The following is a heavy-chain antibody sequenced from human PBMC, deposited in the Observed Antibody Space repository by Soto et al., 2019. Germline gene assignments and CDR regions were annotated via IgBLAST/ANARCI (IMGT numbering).Heavy chain of an antibody. CDR3: ARNLYDSGRKYPYYGMDV. D-gene: IGHD3-10*01. J-gene: IGHJ6*02. Sequence: EVQLVESGGGLIKPGGSRRLSCSASGFTLTNYWMHWVRKAPGKGLVRVTRINGDGSSTSYADSVKGRFTISRDSAKNTLYLQMSSLRAEDTAVYYCARNLYDSGRKYPYYGMDVWGQGTTVTVSS. V-gene: IGHV3-74*01. CDR2: INGDGSST. CDR1: GFTLTNYW.